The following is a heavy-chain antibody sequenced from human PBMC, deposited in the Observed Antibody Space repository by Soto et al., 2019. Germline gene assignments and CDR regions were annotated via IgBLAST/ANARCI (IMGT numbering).Heavy chain of an antibody. CDR2: IGSNTGGGNK. J-gene: IGHJ6*02. D-gene: IGHD2-15*01. V-gene: IGHV3-49*04. Sequence: GGSLRLSCKMSGFTFGDYALHWVRQAPGKGLEWVGFIGSNTGGGNKAYAAKVRGRFLSSKADTTRIAHLHSHSPKNAATAYYYCTSDQFGFCNGGYCPASYCYYGMDGWGQGTTVTVSS. CDR1: GFTFGDYA. CDR3: TSDQFGFCNGGYCPASYCYYGMDG.